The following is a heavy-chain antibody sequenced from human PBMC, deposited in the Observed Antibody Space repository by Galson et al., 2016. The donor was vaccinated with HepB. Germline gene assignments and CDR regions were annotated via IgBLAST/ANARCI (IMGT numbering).Heavy chain of an antibody. CDR2: INLSGRT. D-gene: IGHD3-10*01. V-gene: IGHV4-34*01. Sequence: SETLSLTCAVYGGSFSGYYWTWVRQAPGKGLEWIGEINLSGRTNYNPSLKSRVTISLDASKNQFSLNLRSTTAADTAVYYCARGSRGVVIIYNYSSLDVWGQGTTVTVSS. CDR3: ARGSRGVVIIYNYSSLDV. CDR1: GGSFSGYY. J-gene: IGHJ6*02.